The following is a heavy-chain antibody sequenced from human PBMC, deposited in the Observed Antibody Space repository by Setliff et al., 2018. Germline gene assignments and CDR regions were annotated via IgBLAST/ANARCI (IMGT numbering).Heavy chain of an antibody. V-gene: IGHV3-15*01. Sequence: PGESLKISCTASGFTFSNAWMTWVRQAPGKGLEWVGRIRSKTDGGTTDYAAPVKGRFTISRDDSKNTLYLQMNSLKTEDTAVYYCTTATYYTYYYYMDVWGKGTTVTVSS. CDR2: IRSKTDGGTT. CDR1: GFTFSNAW. CDR3: TTATYYTYYYYMDV. J-gene: IGHJ6*03.